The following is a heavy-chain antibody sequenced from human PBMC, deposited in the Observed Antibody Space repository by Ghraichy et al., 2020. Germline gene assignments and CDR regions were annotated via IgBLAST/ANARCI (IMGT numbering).Heavy chain of an antibody. CDR1: GGSVSSGSYY. Sequence: SETLSLTCTVSGGSVSSGSYYWSWIRQPPGKGLEWIGYIYYSGSTNYNPSLKSRVTISVDTSKNQFSLKLSSVTAADTAVYYCARATVTKFVLAQNYYYGMDVWGQGTTVTVSS. D-gene: IGHD4-17*01. J-gene: IGHJ6*02. CDR2: IYYSGST. CDR3: ARATVTKFVLAQNYYYGMDV. V-gene: IGHV4-61*01.